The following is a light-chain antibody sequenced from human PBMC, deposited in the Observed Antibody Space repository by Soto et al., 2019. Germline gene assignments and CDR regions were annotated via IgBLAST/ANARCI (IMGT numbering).Light chain of an antibody. Sequence: QSVLTQPASVSGSPGQSITISCTGTSSDVGGYKYVSWYQHHADKAPKLMIYEVSNRPSGVSNRFSGPKSGNTASLTIYGPQAEDEADYYCGSFSSSTTLYVFGTGTKVTVL. CDR3: GSFSSSTTLYV. CDR2: EVS. V-gene: IGLV2-14*01. J-gene: IGLJ1*01. CDR1: SSDVGGYKY.